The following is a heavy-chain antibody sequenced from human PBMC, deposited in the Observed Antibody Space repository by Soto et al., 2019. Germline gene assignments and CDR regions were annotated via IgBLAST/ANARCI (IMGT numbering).Heavy chain of an antibody. J-gene: IGHJ3*02. CDR3: ARDLRGTIFGSYAFDI. CDR1: GSTFTTYA. Sequence: PGGSLRLSCAASGSTFTTYAMTWVRQAPGRGLEWVSGSSASGADTYYADSVKGRFTVSRDNSKNTLYLQMNSLRADDTAIYYCARDLRGTIFGSYAFDICGQGTMVTVSS. V-gene: IGHV3-23*01. D-gene: IGHD3-3*01. CDR2: SSASGADT.